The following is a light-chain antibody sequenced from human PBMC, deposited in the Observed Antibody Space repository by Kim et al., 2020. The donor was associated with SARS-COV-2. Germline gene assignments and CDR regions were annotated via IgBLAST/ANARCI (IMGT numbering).Light chain of an antibody. V-gene: IGKV3-20*01. CDR1: ETVTSSY. CDR2: GAT. J-gene: IGKJ1*01. Sequence: EIVLTQSPGTLSLSPGERATLSCRASETVTSSYLAWYQQKPGQAPRLLIYGATGRATGIPDRFSGSGSGTDFTLTISRLEPEDFAVYYCQQYVTSARTFGQGTKVDIK. CDR3: QQYVTSART.